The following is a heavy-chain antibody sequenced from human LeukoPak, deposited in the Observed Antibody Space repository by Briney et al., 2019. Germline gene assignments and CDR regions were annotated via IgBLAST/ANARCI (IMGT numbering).Heavy chain of an antibody. CDR3: ASSYVAPLPAYYYYGMDV. J-gene: IGHJ6*02. CDR1: GFTVSSNY. D-gene: IGHD5-18*01. V-gene: IGHV3-53*01. Sequence: PGGSLRLSCAASGFTVSSNYMSWVRQAPGKGLEWVSVIYSGGSTYYADSVKGRFTISRDNSKNTLYLQMNSLRAEDTAVYYCASSYVAPLPAYYYYGMDVWGQGTTVTVSS. CDR2: IYSGGST.